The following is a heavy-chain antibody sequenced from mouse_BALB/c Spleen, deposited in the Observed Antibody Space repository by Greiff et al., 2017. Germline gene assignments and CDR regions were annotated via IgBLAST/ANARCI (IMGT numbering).Heavy chain of an antibody. CDR3: TRNYGYLDY. J-gene: IGHJ2*01. CDR1: GYTFTSYW. D-gene: IGHD1-1*02. V-gene: IGHV1-69*02. CDR2: IYPSDSYT. Sequence: VQLQQPGAELVRPGASVKLSCKASGYTFTSYWINWVKQRPGQGLEWIGNIYPSDSYTNYNQKFKDKATLTVDKSSSTAYMQLSSPTSEDSAVYYCTRNYGYLDYWGQGTTLTVSS.